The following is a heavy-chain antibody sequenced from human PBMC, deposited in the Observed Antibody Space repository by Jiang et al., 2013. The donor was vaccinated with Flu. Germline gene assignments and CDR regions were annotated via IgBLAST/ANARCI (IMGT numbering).Heavy chain of an antibody. Sequence: GFTFSSYAMSWVRQAPGKGLEWVSAISGSGGSTYYADSVKGRFTISRDNSKNTLYLQMNSLRAEDTAVYYCAKGAEGDYSGGLKDYWGQGTLVTVSS. CDR1: GFTFSSYA. D-gene: IGHD6-19*01. J-gene: IGHJ4*02. CDR2: ISGSGGST. CDR3: AKGAEGDYSGGLKDY. V-gene: IGHV3-23*01.